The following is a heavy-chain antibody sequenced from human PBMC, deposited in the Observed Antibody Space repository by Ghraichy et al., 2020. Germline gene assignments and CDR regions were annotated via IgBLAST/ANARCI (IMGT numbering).Heavy chain of an antibody. J-gene: IGHJ4*02. Sequence: GSLRLSCTVSGGSISSYYWSWIRQPPGKGLEWIGYIYYSGSTNYNPSLKSRVTISVDTSKNQFSLKLSSATAADTAVYYCARGVVATSWELYYFDYWGQGTLVTVSS. CDR1: GGSISSYY. CDR2: IYYSGST. D-gene: IGHD5-12*01. V-gene: IGHV4-59*01. CDR3: ARGVVATSWELYYFDY.